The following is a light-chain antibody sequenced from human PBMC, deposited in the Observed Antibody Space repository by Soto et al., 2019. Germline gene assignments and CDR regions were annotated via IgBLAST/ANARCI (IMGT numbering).Light chain of an antibody. V-gene: IGKV3-20*01. J-gene: IGKJ1*01. Sequence: VLTQSRGTLSLSPGERDTLSCRASQSVSNNYLAWYQQKPGQAPRLLIYGASNRATGIPDRFSGSGSGTDFTLTISRLEPEDFAVYYCQQYGSSGTFGQGTKVDI. CDR2: GAS. CDR3: QQYGSSGT. CDR1: QSVSNNY.